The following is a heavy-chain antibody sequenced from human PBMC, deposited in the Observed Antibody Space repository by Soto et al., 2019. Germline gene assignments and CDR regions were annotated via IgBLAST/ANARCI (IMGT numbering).Heavy chain of an antibody. CDR2: INHSGRT. V-gene: IGHV4-34*01. CDR3: ARQAPHFDY. CDR1: VGSFNDYF. Sequence: QVQLQQWGAGLLQPSETLSLTCAVYVGSFNDYFWSWIRQSPGKGLEWIGAINHSGRTYYEPSLRSRVTISVDTSKNPFSLRLSSVTAADTAVYYCARQAPHFDYWGLGTRVTVSS. J-gene: IGHJ4*02.